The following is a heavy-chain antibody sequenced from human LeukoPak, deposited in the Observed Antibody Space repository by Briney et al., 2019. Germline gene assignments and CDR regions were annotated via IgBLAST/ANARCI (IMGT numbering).Heavy chain of an antibody. V-gene: IGHV3-33*01. Sequence: GGSLRLSCAASGFTFSSYGMHWVRQTPGKGLEWVAVIWYDGGNKYYADSVKGRFTISRDNSKNTLYLQMNSLRAEDTAVYYCARDGDILTGYYFDYWGQGTLVTVSS. CDR1: GFTFSSYG. CDR3: ARDGDILTGYYFDY. CDR2: IWYDGGNK. D-gene: IGHD3-9*01. J-gene: IGHJ4*02.